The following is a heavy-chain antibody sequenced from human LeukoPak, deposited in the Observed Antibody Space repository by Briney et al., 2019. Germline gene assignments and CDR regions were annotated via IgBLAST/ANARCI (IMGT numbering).Heavy chain of an antibody. CDR1: GYTFTGYY. V-gene: IGHV1-2*02. CDR3: ARGGRITMARGVIIHY. D-gene: IGHD3-10*01. Sequence: ASVKVSCKASGYTFTGYYMHWVRQAPGQGLEWMGWINPNSGGTNYAQKFQGRVTMTRDTSISTAYMELSRLRSDDTAVYYCARGGRITMARGVIIHYWGQGTLVTVSS. CDR2: INPNSGGT. J-gene: IGHJ4*02.